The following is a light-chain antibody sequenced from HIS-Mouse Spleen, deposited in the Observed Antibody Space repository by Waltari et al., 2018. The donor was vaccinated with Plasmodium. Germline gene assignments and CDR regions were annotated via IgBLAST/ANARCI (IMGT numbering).Light chain of an antibody. V-gene: IGLV2-11*01. Sequence: QSALTQPRSASGSPGPPVTISCSVTSSYVGGYNYVHCDQQHPRNDPKLMIYDVSKRPSGVPDRFSGSKSGNTASLTISGLQAEDEADYYCCSYAGSYTYVFGTGTKVTVL. CDR2: DVS. CDR3: CSYAGSYTYV. CDR1: SSYVGGYNY. J-gene: IGLJ1*01.